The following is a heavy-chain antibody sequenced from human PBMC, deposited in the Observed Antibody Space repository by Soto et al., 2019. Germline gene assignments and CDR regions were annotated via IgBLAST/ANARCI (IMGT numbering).Heavy chain of an antibody. J-gene: IGHJ6*02. Sequence: SETLSLTCTFSCGSISSYYWSWIRQPPGKGLEWIGYIYYSGSTNYNPSLKSRVTISVDTSKNQFSLKLSSVTAADTAVYYCARGGGVLRYFDWLSRSYYYGMDVWGQGTTVTVSS. CDR1: CGSISSYY. D-gene: IGHD3-9*01. CDR2: IYYSGST. CDR3: ARGGGVLRYFDWLSRSYYYGMDV. V-gene: IGHV4-59*01.